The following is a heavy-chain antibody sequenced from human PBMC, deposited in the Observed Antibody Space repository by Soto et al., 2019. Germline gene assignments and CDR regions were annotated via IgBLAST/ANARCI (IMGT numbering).Heavy chain of an antibody. CDR1: KFTMTTSA. J-gene: IGHJ3*02. CDR3: VKFRPAQTVFGYGAFDI. D-gene: IGHD3-3*01. CDR2: IGGSGGYT. Sequence: EVQLLESGGGLVQPGGSLRLSCTASKFTMTTSAMSWVRQIPGRGLEWVSAIGGSGGYTYYAESVKGRFTISRDKSKNTLDLQMNSLRADDTAIYYCVKFRPAQTVFGYGAFDIWGQGTVVTVSS. V-gene: IGHV3-23*01.